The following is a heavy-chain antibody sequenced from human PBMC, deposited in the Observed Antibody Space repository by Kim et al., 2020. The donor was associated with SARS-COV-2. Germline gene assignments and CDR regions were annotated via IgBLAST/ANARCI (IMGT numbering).Heavy chain of an antibody. CDR1: GYTFTGYY. D-gene: IGHD6-13*01. J-gene: IGHJ4*02. CDR2: INPNSGGT. Sequence: ASVKVSCKASGYTFTGYYMHWVRQAPGQGLEWMGWINPNSGGTNYAQKLQGWVTMTRDTSISTAYMELSRLRSDDTAVYYCARGGIAAAGYRPDFDYWGQGTLVTVSS. V-gene: IGHV1-2*04. CDR3: ARGGIAAAGYRPDFDY.